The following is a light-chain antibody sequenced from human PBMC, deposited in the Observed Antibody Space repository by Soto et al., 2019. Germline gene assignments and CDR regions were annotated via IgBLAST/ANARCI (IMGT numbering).Light chain of an antibody. Sequence: EIVMTQSPATLSVSPGERATLSXRASQSVRSNLAWYQQKPGQAPRLLIYGASTRATGISARISGRGSGTEFTLTISSLQSEDFAVYYCQQYNDWPRTFGQGTKVDIK. CDR1: QSVRSN. CDR2: GAS. CDR3: QQYNDWPRT. V-gene: IGKV3-15*01. J-gene: IGKJ1*01.